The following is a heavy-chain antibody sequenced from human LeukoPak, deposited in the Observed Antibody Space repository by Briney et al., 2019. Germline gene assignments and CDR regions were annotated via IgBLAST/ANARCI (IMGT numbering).Heavy chain of an antibody. CDR3: ARVDYGDYGAIPMIDY. Sequence: ASVKVSCKASGYTFTNYEINWVRQAIGQGLEWMGWMNPNSGDTAFAQKFQGRITMTRSTSISTAYMELSSLTSEDTAVYYCARVDYGDYGAIPMIDYWGQGTLVTVSS. CDR2: MNPNSGDT. V-gene: IGHV1-8*01. CDR1: GYTFTNYE. D-gene: IGHD4-17*01. J-gene: IGHJ4*02.